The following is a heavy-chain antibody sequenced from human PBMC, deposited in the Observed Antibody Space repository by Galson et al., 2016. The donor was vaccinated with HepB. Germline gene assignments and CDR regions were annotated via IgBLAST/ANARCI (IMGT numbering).Heavy chain of an antibody. CDR2: ISYDGTNK. Sequence: SLRLSCAVSGFTFSNYAMHWVRQAPGKGLEWVAAISYDGTNKYYAESVKGRFTISRDNSKNTLDLQMTSLRPEDTAVYYCVRGWRGYNVLEGAGNRLDYWGQGTLVTVSS. J-gene: IGHJ4*02. CDR3: VRGWRGYNVLEGAGNRLDY. D-gene: IGHD6-19*01. CDR1: GFTFSNYA. V-gene: IGHV3-30-3*01.